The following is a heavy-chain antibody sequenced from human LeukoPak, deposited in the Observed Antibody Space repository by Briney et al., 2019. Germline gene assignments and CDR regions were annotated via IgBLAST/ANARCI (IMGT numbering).Heavy chain of an antibody. J-gene: IGHJ3*01. CDR1: GFNFNSYW. V-gene: IGHV3-7*01. Sequence: SGGSLRLSCAASGFNFNSYWMSWVRQVPGKGLEWVGNIKEDGSEKYYADSLKGRFTISRDNAKNSLYLQMNSLRAEDTAVYYCAREITWEVVPVWGQGTMVTVSS. CDR3: AREITWEVVPV. D-gene: IGHD1-26*01. CDR2: IKEDGSEK.